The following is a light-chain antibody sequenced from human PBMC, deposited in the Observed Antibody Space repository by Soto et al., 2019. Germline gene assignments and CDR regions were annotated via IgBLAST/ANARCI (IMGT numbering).Light chain of an antibody. V-gene: IGKV3-15*01. CDR1: QSVSTN. Sequence: EIVLTQSPATLSVSPGERVTLSCRASQSVSTNLAWYQQNPGQAPRLLIYAASARATGVPARFSGSGFGTEFTLTISSLQSENFGVYYCQQYNNWPPITFGQGTRLEIK. CDR2: AAS. J-gene: IGKJ5*01. CDR3: QQYNNWPPIT.